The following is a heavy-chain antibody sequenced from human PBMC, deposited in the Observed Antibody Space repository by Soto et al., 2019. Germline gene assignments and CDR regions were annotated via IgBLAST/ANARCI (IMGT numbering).Heavy chain of an antibody. CDR3: TTGSLEGV. Sequence: EVHLVESGGGFIYPGGSLRLSCAASGLTISNAWMNWVRQAPGKGLEWVGRIKTNTEGGTTDYAAAVKGRFTVSRDDSKDRLYLQIYSLKTEDTAVYYCTTGSLEGVWGQGTTVTVSS. V-gene: IGHV3-15*07. CDR2: IKTNTEGGTT. CDR1: GLTISNAW. J-gene: IGHJ6*02.